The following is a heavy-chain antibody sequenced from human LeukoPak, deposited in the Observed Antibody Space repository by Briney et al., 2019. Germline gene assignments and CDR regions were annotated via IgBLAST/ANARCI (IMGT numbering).Heavy chain of an antibody. D-gene: IGHD2-2*01. CDR2: INPNSGGT. Sequence: ASVNVSCKASGYTFTGYYMHWVRQAPGQGREWMGWINPNSGGTNYAQKFQGRVTMTRDTSISTAYMELSRLRSDDTAVYYCARDLFVVATDDYWGQGTLVTVSS. V-gene: IGHV1-2*02. J-gene: IGHJ4*02. CDR3: ARDLFVVATDDY. CDR1: GYTFTGYY.